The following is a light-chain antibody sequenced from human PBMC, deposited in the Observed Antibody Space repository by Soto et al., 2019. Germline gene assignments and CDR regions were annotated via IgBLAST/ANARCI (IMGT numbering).Light chain of an antibody. J-gene: IGKJ1*01. V-gene: IGKV1-27*01. CDR1: QSISNY. Sequence: DIQMTQSPSSLSASVGDRVTITCRASQSISNYLAWYQQKPGKVPKLLIYAASTLQSGVPSRFSGSGSGTDFTLTISSLQPEDVATYYCQKYNSAPQTFGQGTRLEI. CDR3: QKYNSAPQT. CDR2: AAS.